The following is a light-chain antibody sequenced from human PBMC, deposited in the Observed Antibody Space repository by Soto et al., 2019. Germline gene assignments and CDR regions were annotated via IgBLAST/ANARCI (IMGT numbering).Light chain of an antibody. J-gene: IGLJ2*01. V-gene: IGLV2-11*01. CDR2: DVT. CDR3: SSYAGNNNLV. Sequence: QSVLTQPRSVSGSPGQSVSISCTGTISDVAGYNYVSWYQHHPGKAPKLLISDVTKRPSWVPDRFSGSKSGNTASLTISELQADDETDYYCSSYAGNNNLVFGGGTKLTVL. CDR1: ISDVAGYNY.